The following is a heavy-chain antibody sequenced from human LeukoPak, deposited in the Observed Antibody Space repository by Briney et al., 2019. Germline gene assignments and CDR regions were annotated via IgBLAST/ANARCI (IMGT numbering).Heavy chain of an antibody. J-gene: IGHJ6*02. D-gene: IGHD2-2*03. Sequence: PGGSLRLSCAASGFTFSSYAMSWVRQAPGKGLEWVSAISRSGGSTYYADSVKGRFTISRDNSKNTLYLQMNSLRAEDTAVYYCAKDPQTPRGYFPGGDGMDVWGQGTTVTVSS. CDR3: AKDPQTPRGYFPGGDGMDV. CDR2: ISRSGGST. CDR1: GFTFSSYA. V-gene: IGHV3-23*01.